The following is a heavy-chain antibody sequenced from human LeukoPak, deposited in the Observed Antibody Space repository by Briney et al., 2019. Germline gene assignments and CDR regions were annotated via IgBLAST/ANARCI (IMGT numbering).Heavy chain of an antibody. CDR3: ARDAWFQAPDY. D-gene: IGHD3-10*01. V-gene: IGHV3-20*04. J-gene: IGHJ4*02. Sequence: GGSLRLSCAASGFRFDDHGMNWVRQAPGKELEWVSGTNWNGGTTGYVDSVKGRFTISRDNAKNSLYLQMNSLRAEDTAVYYCARDAWFQAPDYWGQGTLVAVSS. CDR2: TNWNGGTT. CDR1: GFRFDDHG.